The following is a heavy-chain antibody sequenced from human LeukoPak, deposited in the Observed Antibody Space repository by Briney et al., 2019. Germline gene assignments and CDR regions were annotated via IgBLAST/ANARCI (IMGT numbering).Heavy chain of an antibody. CDR2: MYYSGST. CDR3: ARPYYYDSRIDP. D-gene: IGHD3-22*01. J-gene: IGHJ5*02. Sequence: SQTLSPTCTVSGGSISSGDYYWSWIRQPPGRGLEWIAYMYYSGSTYYNPSLKSRVTMSADTSKNQLSLKLSSVTAADTAVYYCARPYYYDSRIDPWGQGILVTVSS. V-gene: IGHV4-30-4*01. CDR1: GGSISSGDYY.